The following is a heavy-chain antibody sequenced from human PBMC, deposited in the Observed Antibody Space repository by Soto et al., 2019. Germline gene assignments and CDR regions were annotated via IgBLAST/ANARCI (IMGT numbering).Heavy chain of an antibody. J-gene: IGHJ4*02. CDR3: ARGDYGTGGYPFPYFDY. CDR2: INPDSGAT. D-gene: IGHD2-8*02. V-gene: IGHV1-2*02. CDR1: GYSFTGYY. Sequence: HEHLVQSGAEVKRPGASLKVSCKASGYSFTGYYIHWVRQAPGQGLEWMGWINPDSGATNYAQNFQGRVIMTSVTSISTASMDLTSVTSDGTAGYCCARGDYGTGGYPFPYFDYGGQGNLVIVSS.